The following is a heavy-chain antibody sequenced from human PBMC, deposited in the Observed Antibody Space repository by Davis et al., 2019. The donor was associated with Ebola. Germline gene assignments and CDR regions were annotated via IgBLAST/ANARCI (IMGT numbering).Heavy chain of an antibody. CDR3: ARASEQWLAGPYYYYGMDV. CDR1: GFTFSSYA. CDR2: ISYDGSNK. V-gene: IGHV3-30-3*01. D-gene: IGHD6-19*01. Sequence: GGSLRLSCAASGFTFSSYAMHWVRQAPGKGLEWVAVISYDGSNKYYADSVKGRFTISRDNSKNTLYLQMNSLRAEDTAVYYCARASEQWLAGPYYYYGMDVWGQGTTVTVSS. J-gene: IGHJ6*02.